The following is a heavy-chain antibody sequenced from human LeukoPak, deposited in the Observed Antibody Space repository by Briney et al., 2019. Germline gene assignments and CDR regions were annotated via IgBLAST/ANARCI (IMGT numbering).Heavy chain of an antibody. CDR1: GGSISSGSYY. V-gene: IGHV4-61*02. CDR2: IYTSGST. Sequence: SETLSLTCTVSGGSISSGSYYWSWIRQPAGKGLEWIGRIYTSGSTNYNPSLKSRVTISVDTSKNQLSLKLSSVTAADTAAYYCASFPFDFWSGYYAPWGQGTLVTVSS. J-gene: IGHJ5*02. CDR3: ASFPFDFWSGYYAP. D-gene: IGHD3-3*01.